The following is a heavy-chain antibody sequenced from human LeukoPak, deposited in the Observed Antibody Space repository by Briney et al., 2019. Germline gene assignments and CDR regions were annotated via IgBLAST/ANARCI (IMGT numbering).Heavy chain of an antibody. CDR1: GGSFSGYY. J-gene: IGHJ3*02. CDR3: ARGRARITMVRGVPFDAFDI. D-gene: IGHD3-10*01. CDR2: INHSGST. V-gene: IGHV4-34*01. Sequence: SETLSLTCAVYGGSFSGYYWSWIRQPPGKGLEWIGEINHSGSTNYNPSLKSRVTISVDTSKNQFSLKLSSVTAADTAVYYCARGRARITMVRGVPFDAFDILGQGTMVTVSS.